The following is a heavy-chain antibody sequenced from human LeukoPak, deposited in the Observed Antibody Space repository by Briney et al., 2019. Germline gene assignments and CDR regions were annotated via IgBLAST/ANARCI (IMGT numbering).Heavy chain of an antibody. CDR1: GDSINSYY. CDR3: AGVFSGRRPFEL. V-gene: IGHV4-59*13. J-gene: IGHJ4*02. D-gene: IGHD3-10*01. Sequence: PSETLSLTCTVPGDSINSYYWNWIRQPPGKGLEWIGYIYYRGFTNYNPSLKSRVSTSIDTSKKQFSLKLSSVTAADTAIYYCAGVFSGRRPFELWGKGTLVTVSS. CDR2: IYYRGFT.